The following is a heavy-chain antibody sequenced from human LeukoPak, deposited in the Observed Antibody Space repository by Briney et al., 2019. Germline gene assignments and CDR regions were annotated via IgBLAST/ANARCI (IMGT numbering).Heavy chain of an antibody. CDR2: IYHSGST. J-gene: IGHJ3*02. CDR3: ATYYYDSSGYYGAFDI. V-gene: IGHV4-30-2*01. D-gene: IGHD3-22*01. CDR1: GGSISSGGYS. Sequence: SQTLSLTCAVSGGSISSGGYSWSWIRQPPGKGLEWIGYIYHSGSTYYNPSLKSRVTISVDRSKNPSSLKLSSVTAADTAVYYCATYYYDSSGYYGAFDIWGQGTMVTVSS.